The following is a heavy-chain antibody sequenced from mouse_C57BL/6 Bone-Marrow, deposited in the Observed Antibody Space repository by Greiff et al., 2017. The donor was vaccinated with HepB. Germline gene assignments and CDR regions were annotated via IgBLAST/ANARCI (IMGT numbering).Heavy chain of an antibody. Sequence: QVQLKQPGAELVRPGTSVKLSCKASGYTFTSYWMHWVKQRPGQGLEWIGVIDPSDSYTNYNQKFKGKATLTVDTSSSTAYMQLSSLTSEDSAVYYWAREGGNYPYYYAMDYWGQGTSVTVSS. CDR3: AREGGNYPYYYAMDY. CDR1: GYTFTSYW. J-gene: IGHJ4*01. V-gene: IGHV1-59*01. CDR2: IDPSDSYT. D-gene: IGHD2-1*01.